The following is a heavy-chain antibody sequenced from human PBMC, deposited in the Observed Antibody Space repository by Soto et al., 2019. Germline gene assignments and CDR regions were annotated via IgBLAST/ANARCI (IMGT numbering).Heavy chain of an antibody. J-gene: IGHJ6*02. D-gene: IGHD6-13*01. CDR1: GLTFNNYA. CDR2: IDLSGATT. CDR3: AKDTVAAAGKDYYYGMDV. Sequence: GGSLRLSCAASGLTFNNYAMTWVRQAPGKGLEWVSAIDLSGATTYYADSVKGRFTISRDNSKNTLYLQMNSLRAEDTAVYYCAKDTVAAAGKDYYYGMDVWGQGTTVTVSS. V-gene: IGHV3-23*01.